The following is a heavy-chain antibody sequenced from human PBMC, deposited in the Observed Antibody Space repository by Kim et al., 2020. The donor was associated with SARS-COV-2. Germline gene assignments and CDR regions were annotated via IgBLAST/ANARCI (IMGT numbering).Heavy chain of an antibody. D-gene: IGHD1-7*01. J-gene: IGHJ6*02. Sequence: SETLSLTCAVSGGSISSSNWWSWVRQPPGKGLEWIGEIYHSGSTNYNPSLKSRVTIAVDKSKNQFSLKLSSVTAADTAVYYCARVVTGTTNYYGMDAWGQGTAVTVSS. CDR1: GGSISSSNW. V-gene: IGHV4-4*02. CDR3: ARVVTGTTNYYGMDA. CDR2: IYHSGST.